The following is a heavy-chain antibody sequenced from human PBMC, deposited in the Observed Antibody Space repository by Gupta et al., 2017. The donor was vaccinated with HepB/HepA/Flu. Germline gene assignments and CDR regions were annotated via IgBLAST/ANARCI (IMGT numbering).Heavy chain of an antibody. Sequence: QVQLQQWGAGLLKPSETLSLTCAVYGGSFSGYYWSWIRQPPGKGLEWIGEINHSGSTNYNPSLKSRVTISVDTSKNQFSLKLSSVTAADTAVYYCAIEAGYSSGWYYFDYWGQGTLVTVSS. V-gene: IGHV4-34*01. D-gene: IGHD6-19*01. CDR3: AIEAGYSSGWYYFDY. J-gene: IGHJ4*01. CDR2: INHSGST. CDR1: GGSFSGYY.